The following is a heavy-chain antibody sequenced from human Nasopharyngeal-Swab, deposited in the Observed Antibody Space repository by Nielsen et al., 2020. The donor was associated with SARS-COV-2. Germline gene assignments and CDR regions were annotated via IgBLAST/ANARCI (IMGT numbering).Heavy chain of an antibody. CDR1: GFTFNTYG. CDR2: ISDDNTI. CDR3: ARDLELLTNYYALDY. D-gene: IGHD3-9*01. Sequence: GESLKISCAASGFTFNTYGMNWVRQAPGKGLEWVSYISDDNTIFYADSVKGRFTISRDNAKNSLYLQMNRLRDEDTAVYYLARDLELLTNYYALDYWGQGTLVTVSS. V-gene: IGHV3-48*02. J-gene: IGHJ4*02.